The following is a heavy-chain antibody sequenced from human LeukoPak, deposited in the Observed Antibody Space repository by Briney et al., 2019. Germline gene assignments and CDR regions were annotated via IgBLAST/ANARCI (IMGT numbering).Heavy chain of an antibody. Sequence: SVKVSCKASGFTFATSTMQWVRQARGQRLEWMGWIVVDSGHTNYAQKFQQRVTITRDMSTSTAYIYLSSLTSEDTALYYCAATLTVTTGSTYYGMDIWGQGTTVTVSS. CDR2: IVVDSGHT. J-gene: IGHJ6*02. D-gene: IGHD4-17*01. CDR1: GFTFATST. CDR3: AATLTVTTGSTYYGMDI. V-gene: IGHV1-58*02.